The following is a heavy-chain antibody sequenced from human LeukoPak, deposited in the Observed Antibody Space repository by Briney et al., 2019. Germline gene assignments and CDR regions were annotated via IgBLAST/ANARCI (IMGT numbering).Heavy chain of an antibody. Sequence: SETLSLTSTVSGVSISSYFWSWLRQPPRRGREWIGYIYNSGNNNYNPSLKSRVTMSVATSKKQFPLKLTSATAAATAVYYCARGARGDGYNYDYWGQGTLVTVSS. J-gene: IGHJ4*02. V-gene: IGHV4-59*01. CDR1: GVSISSYF. D-gene: IGHD5-24*01. CDR2: IYNSGNN. CDR3: ARGARGDGYNYDY.